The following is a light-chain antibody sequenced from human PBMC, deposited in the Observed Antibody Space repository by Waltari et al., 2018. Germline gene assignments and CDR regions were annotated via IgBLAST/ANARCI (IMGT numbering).Light chain of an antibody. CDR2: DAS. CDR3: QQRSTWPPKIT. V-gene: IGKV3-11*01. CDR1: QNVNTY. J-gene: IGKJ5*01. Sequence: EIVLTQSPATLSLSPGERATLSCRASQNVNTYLAWYQQKPGLAPRLLIFDASNRATVIPARFSGSGSGTDFTLTISSLEPEDFALYHCQQRSTWPPKITFGQGTRLEIK.